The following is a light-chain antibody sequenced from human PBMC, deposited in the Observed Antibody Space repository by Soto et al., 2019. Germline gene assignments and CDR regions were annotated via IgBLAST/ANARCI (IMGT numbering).Light chain of an antibody. CDR3: GTWDNSLSVVV. CDR2: DDN. J-gene: IGLJ3*02. Sequence: QSVLTQPPSVSPAPGQKVTMSCSGSGSNIGNNFVSWYQQFPGTAPKLLIYDDNKRPTGIPDRFSASKSGTSATLGITGLQTGDEADYYCGTWDNSLSVVVFGGGTKLTVL. V-gene: IGLV1-51*01. CDR1: GSNIGNNF.